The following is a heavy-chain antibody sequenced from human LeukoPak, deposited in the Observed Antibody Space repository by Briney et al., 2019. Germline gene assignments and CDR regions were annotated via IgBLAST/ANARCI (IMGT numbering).Heavy chain of an antibody. CDR1: GVSITSFF. D-gene: IGHD6-19*01. V-gene: IGHV4-59*01. CDR3: ARDRSSGWYLDY. J-gene: IGHJ4*02. Sequence: SETLSLTCTVSGVSITSFFWTWIRQSPGKGLEWIGYIYYTGSTNYNPSLKSRITMSIDTSKNQFSLNLSSVTTTDTAVYYCARDRSSGWYLDYWGQGTLVTVS. CDR2: IYYTGST.